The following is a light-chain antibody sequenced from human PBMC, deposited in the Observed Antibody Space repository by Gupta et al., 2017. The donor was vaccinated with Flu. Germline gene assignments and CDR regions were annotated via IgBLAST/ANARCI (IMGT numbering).Light chain of an antibody. V-gene: IGKV1-9*01. J-gene: IGKJ3*01. CDR2: TAS. CDR3: QQRNSSPIT. CDR1: QGISSH. Sequence: DIQLTQSPSSLSASVGDRVTISCRASQGISSHLAWYQQKPGEAPRLLIYTASTLQSGVPSRFSGSGSGTEFTLTISSLQPEDFATYYCQQRNSSPITFGHGTNVDIK.